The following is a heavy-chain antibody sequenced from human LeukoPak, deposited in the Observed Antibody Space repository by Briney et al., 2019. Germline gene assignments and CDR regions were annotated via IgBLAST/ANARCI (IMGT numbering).Heavy chain of an antibody. CDR2: ITPYNGNT. CDR1: GYTFINYG. CDR3: ARKGESGSYYYYYYYMDV. V-gene: IGHV1-18*01. Sequence: ASVKVSCKASGYTFINYGINWVRQAPGQGLEWVGWITPYNGNTNYAQKLQGRVTMTTDTSTSTAYMELRSLRPDDTAVYYCARKGESGSYYYYYYYMDVWGKGTTVTVSS. J-gene: IGHJ6*03. D-gene: IGHD1-26*01.